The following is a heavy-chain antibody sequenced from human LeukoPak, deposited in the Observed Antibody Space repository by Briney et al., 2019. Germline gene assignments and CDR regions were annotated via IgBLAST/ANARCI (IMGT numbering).Heavy chain of an antibody. Sequence: PETLSLTCTVSGGSISSYYWSWIRQPPGKGLEWIGYIYYSGSTNYNPSLKSRVTISVDTSKNQFSLKLSSVTAADTAVYYCARGGSAEESSAYYKYYYYYMDVWGKGTTVTVS. J-gene: IGHJ6*03. CDR2: IYYSGST. D-gene: IGHD3-22*01. V-gene: IGHV4-59*01. CDR1: GGSISSYY. CDR3: ARGGSAEESSAYYKYYYYYMDV.